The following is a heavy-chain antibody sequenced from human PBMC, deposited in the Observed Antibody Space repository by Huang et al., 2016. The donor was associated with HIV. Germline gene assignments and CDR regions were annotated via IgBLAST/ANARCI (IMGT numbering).Heavy chain of an antibody. CDR3: ARGPDYYDSSGREAFDI. CDR2: INHSGSS. J-gene: IGHJ3*02. D-gene: IGHD3-22*01. Sequence: QVQLQQWGAGLLKPSETLSLTCAVYGGSFSGYYWSWISPPPGKGLEWIGEINHSGSSNYNQSLKSRVTISVDTSKTQFSLKLNSVTAADTAVYYGARGPDYYDSSGREAFDIWGQGTMVTVSS. CDR1: GGSFSGYY. V-gene: IGHV4-34*01.